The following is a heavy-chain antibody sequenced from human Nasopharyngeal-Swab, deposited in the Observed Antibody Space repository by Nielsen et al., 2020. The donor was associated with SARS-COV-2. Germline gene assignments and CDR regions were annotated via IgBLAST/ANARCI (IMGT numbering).Heavy chain of an antibody. V-gene: IGHV4-59*08. Sequence: SETLSLTCTVSGGSISPYYWGWIQQPPGKGLEWIGYIYYTGSTNYNPSLKSRLTISVDRSKNQFSLRLSSVTAADTAVYYCARHFRGGDVWGNGTTVTVSS. CDR1: GGSISPYY. CDR3: ARHFRGGDV. D-gene: IGHD3-10*01. J-gene: IGHJ6*04. CDR2: IYYTGST.